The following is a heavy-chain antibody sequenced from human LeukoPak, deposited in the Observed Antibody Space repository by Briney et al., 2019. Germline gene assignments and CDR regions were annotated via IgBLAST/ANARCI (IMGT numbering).Heavy chain of an antibody. CDR1: GGSISDYN. D-gene: IGHD2-21*02. J-gene: IGHJ3*02. CDR3: ARRYCGGDCYAFDI. CDR2: IYTSGST. Sequence: SETLSLTCTVSGGSISDYNWSWIRQPAGKGLEWIGRIYTSGSTNYNPSLKSRVTMSVDTSKNQFSLKLSSVTAADTAVYYCARRYCGGDCYAFDIWGQGTMVTVSS. V-gene: IGHV4-4*07.